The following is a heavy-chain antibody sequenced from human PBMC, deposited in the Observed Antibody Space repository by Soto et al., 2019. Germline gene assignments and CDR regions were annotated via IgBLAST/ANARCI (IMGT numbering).Heavy chain of an antibody. V-gene: IGHV4-4*02. CDR3: ARDLGSRTGRGMDV. CDR2: IYHTGSL. J-gene: IGHJ6*01. CDR1: GASISSDNW. Sequence: SETLSLTCAVSGASISSDNWWSWVRQAPEQGLEWIGEIYHTGSLTYNPSLKSRVTISVDKSKNQFSPKLRSVTVADTAVYYCARDLGSRTGRGMDVWGQGTTVTVSS. D-gene: IGHD7-27*01.